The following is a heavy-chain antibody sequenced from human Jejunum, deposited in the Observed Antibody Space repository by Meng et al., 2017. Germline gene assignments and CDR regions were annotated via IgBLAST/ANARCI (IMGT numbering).Heavy chain of an antibody. CDR3: ARRGLCTSTSCYGAFDI. CDR1: EYGFNSFW. Sequence: GESLKISCKGSEYGFNSFWIGWVRQMPGKGLEWMGIVYPGDSDTRYSPSFEGQVTSSADRSINTAYLQWSSLKASDTAMYYSARRGLCTSTSCYGAFDIWGQGTMVTVSS. CDR2: VYPGDSDT. D-gene: IGHD2-2*01. V-gene: IGHV5-51*01. J-gene: IGHJ3*02.